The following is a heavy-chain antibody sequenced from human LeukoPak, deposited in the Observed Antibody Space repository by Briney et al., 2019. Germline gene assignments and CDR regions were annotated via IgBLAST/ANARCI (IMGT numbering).Heavy chain of an antibody. D-gene: IGHD3-22*01. CDR1: GYTLIGYY. Sequence: ASVKVSCKASGYTLIGYYMHWVRQAPGQGLEWMGWINPNSDGTNYAQNFQGRVTMTRDTSISTAYMELSRLRSDDTAVYYCARGDSSGYYYAFDIWGQGTMVTVSS. CDR3: ARGDSSGYYYAFDI. J-gene: IGHJ3*02. CDR2: INPNSDGT. V-gene: IGHV1-2*02.